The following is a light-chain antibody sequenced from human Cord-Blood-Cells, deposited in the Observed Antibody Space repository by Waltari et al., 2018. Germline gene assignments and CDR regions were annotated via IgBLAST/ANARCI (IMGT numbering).Light chain of an antibody. V-gene: IGLV2-23*01. Sequence: QSALTQPASVSGSPGQSITISCTGTSSDVGSYNLVSWYQQHPGKAPKLMIYEGSKRPSGVSNRCSGPKSGNTASLTISGLQADDEADYYGCSYAGSSTVVFGGGTKLTVL. CDR1: SSDVGSYNL. J-gene: IGLJ2*01. CDR2: EGS. CDR3: CSYAGSSTVV.